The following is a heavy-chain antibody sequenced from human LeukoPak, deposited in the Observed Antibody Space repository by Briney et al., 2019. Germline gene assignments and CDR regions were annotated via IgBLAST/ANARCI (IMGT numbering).Heavy chain of an antibody. V-gene: IGHV3-30*18. D-gene: IGHD1-1*01. J-gene: IGHJ4*02. CDR3: AKVPQGNWNSSY. Sequence: GESLRLSCAASGFTFSSYGMHWVRQPPGKGLEWVAVISYDGSNKYYADSVKGRFTISRDNSKNTLYLQMNSLRAEDTAVYYCAKVPQGNWNSSYWGQGTLVTVSS. CDR1: GFTFSSYG. CDR2: ISYDGSNK.